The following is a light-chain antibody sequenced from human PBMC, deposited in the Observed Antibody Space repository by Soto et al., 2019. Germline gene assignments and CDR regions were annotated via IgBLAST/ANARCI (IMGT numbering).Light chain of an antibody. CDR1: QSISSW. CDR3: QQYGT. V-gene: IGKV1-5*03. CDR2: KAS. Sequence: DIQMTQSPSTLSASVGDRVTITCRASQSISSWLAWYQQKPGKAPKLLIYKASSLESGVPSRFGGSGSGTEFTLTISSLQPDDFATYYCQQYGTFGQGTKVDIK. J-gene: IGKJ1*01.